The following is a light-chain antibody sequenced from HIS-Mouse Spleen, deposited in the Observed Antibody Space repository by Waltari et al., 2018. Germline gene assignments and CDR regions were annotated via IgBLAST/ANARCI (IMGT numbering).Light chain of an antibody. CDR1: SSTIAAGYD. V-gene: IGLV1-40*01. Sequence: QSVLTQPPSVSGAPGQRVTISCTGSSSTIAAGYDVPWYQQLPGTAPKLLIYGNSNRPSGVPDRFSGSKSGTSASLAITGLQAEDEADYYCQSYDSSLSGSVFGGGTKLTVL. J-gene: IGLJ2*01. CDR2: GNS. CDR3: QSYDSSLSGSV.